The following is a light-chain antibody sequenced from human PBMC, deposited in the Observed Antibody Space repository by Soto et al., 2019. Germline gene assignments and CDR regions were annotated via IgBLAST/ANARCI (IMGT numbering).Light chain of an antibody. Sequence: LSQSPSTLSLSPRQRATLYCGASQRVSSHLVGYQDRHGPPPRLLIYYASTRVPYIPATFRGSGSGTDLTLTISSLEPEDFAVYCCQQRSKWKWTFGQGTKVDIK. CDR3: QQRSKWKWT. V-gene: IGKV3-11*01. CDR1: QRVSSH. J-gene: IGKJ1*01. CDR2: YAS.